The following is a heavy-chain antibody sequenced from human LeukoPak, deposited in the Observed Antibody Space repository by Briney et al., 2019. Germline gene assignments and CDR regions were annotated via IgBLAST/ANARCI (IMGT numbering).Heavy chain of an antibody. V-gene: IGHV4-30-2*01. D-gene: IGHD6-13*01. CDR3: ARRRVAAAGGFDY. Sequence: PSQTLSLTCAVSGGSISSGGYSWGWIRQPPGKGLEWIGYIYHSGSTYYNPSLKSRVTISVDRSKNQFSLKLGSVTAADTAVYYCARRRVAAAGGFDYWGQGTLVTVSS. CDR1: GGSISSGGYS. CDR2: IYHSGST. J-gene: IGHJ4*02.